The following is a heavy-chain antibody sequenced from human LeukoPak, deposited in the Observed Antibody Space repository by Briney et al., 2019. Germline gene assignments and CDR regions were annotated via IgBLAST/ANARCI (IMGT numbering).Heavy chain of an antibody. CDR2: ISGSGGST. Sequence: GGSLRLSCAASGFTFSSYAMNWVRQAPGKGLEWVSAISGSGGSTYYADSVKGRFTISRDNSKNTLYLQMNSLRAEDTAVYYCAKEMRYYVSSGYSQYYFDYWGQGTLVTVSS. CDR1: GFTFSSYA. J-gene: IGHJ4*02. D-gene: IGHD3-22*01. V-gene: IGHV3-23*01. CDR3: AKEMRYYVSSGYSQYYFDY.